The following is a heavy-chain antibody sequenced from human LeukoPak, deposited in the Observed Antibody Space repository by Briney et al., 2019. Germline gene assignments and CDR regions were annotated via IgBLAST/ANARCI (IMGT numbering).Heavy chain of an antibody. CDR1: GFTFSDYY. J-gene: IGHJ4*02. D-gene: IGHD2-2*01. CDR3: ARGKVPAAIRHPFDY. Sequence: GGSLRLSCAASGFTFSDYYMSWIREGPGKGLQWVSYICSSGSSIYYADSVRGRFTISRDNAKHSLHLQMASLRAEDTAVYYCARGKVPAAIRHPFDYWGQGTLVTVSS. V-gene: IGHV3-11*04. CDR2: ICSSGSSI.